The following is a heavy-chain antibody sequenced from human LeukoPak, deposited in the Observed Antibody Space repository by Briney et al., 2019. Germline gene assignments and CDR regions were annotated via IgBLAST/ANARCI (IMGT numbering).Heavy chain of an antibody. CDR2: ISYDGSNK. CDR3: ARDTGGIAARRWDY. J-gene: IGHJ4*02. Sequence: PGRSLRLSCAASGFTFSSYAMHWVRQTPGKGLEWVAVISYDGSNKYYADSVKGRFTISRDNSKNTLYLQMNSLRAEDTAVYYCARDTGGIAARRWDYWGQGTLVTVPS. CDR1: GFTFSSYA. V-gene: IGHV3-30*04. D-gene: IGHD6-6*01.